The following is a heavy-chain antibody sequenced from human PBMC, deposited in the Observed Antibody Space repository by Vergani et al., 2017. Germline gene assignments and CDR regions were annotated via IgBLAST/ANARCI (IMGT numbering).Heavy chain of an antibody. CDR3: AGSVTGTFLFYYYMDV. Sequence: QVQLVQSGAEVKKPGSSVKVSCKASGGTFSSYAISWVRQAPGQGLEWMVGIIPIFGTANYAQKFQGRVTITADESTSTASMELSSLSSEDTAVYYCAGSVTGTFLFYYYMDVWGKGTTVTVSS. D-gene: IGHD1-7*01. V-gene: IGHV1-69*01. J-gene: IGHJ6*03. CDR2: IIPIFGTA. CDR1: GGTFSSYA.